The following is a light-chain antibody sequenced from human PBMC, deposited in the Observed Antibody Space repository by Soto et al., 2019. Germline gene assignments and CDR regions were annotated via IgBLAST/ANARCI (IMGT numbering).Light chain of an antibody. Sequence: DIQMTQSPSSLSASVGDRVTIPCRASQSISSSLNWYQQKPGKAPKVLIYAASTLQSGVPSRFSCSGSGTDFTLTISSLQPEDFATYYCQQSYSLPLTFGGGTKVEIK. V-gene: IGKV1-39*01. CDR3: QQSYSLPLT. CDR1: QSISSS. J-gene: IGKJ4*01. CDR2: AAS.